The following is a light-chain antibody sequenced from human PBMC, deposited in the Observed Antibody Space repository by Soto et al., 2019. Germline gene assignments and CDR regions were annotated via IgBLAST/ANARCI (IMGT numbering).Light chain of an antibody. CDR3: LQHSTYPLT. Sequence: DIQMTQFPSSLSASVGDRVTITCRASQGIRKDLGWYQQKPGKAPKRLIYAASSLQSGVPSRFSGSGSGTEFTLALSSLQPEDSATFYCLQHSTYPLTFGQVTKVEIK. V-gene: IGKV1-17*01. CDR2: AAS. CDR1: QGIRKD. J-gene: IGKJ1*01.